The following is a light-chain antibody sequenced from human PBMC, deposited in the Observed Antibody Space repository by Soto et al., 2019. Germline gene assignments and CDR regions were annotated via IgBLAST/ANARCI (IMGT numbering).Light chain of an antibody. CDR3: QQSYTNSWT. J-gene: IGKJ1*01. Sequence: DIQMTQSPSSLSASVGDRVTITCRASQSISSYLNWYQQKPGKAPKLLIYAASSLQSGVPSRFSGSGSGTDFTLTISSLQPEDFATYYCQQSYTNSWTFGRGTKVEIK. V-gene: IGKV1-39*01. CDR2: AAS. CDR1: QSISSY.